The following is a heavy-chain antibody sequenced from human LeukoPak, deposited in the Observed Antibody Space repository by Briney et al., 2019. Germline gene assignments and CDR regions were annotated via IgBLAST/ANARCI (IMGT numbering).Heavy chain of an antibody. Sequence: GGSLRLSCAASGFSVSTNYMTWVRQAPGKGLDWVSVLYSGGATYYADSVKGRFTISRDDSKNTLFLQMNCLRAEDTAVYYCARPQGYTYGLDYWGQGTLVTVSS. CDR1: GFSVSTNY. D-gene: IGHD5-18*01. J-gene: IGHJ4*02. CDR3: ARPQGYTYGLDY. V-gene: IGHV3-53*01. CDR2: LYSGGAT.